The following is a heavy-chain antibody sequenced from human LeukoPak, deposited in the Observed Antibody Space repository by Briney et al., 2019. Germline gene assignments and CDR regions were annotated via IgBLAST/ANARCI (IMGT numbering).Heavy chain of an antibody. D-gene: IGHD3-22*01. CDR2: IYYSGGT. V-gene: IGHV4-59*08. J-gene: IGHJ4*02. CDR1: GGSISSYY. CDR3: ARLSDYYDNSDYYPF. Sequence: SETLSLTCTVSGGSISSYYCNWIRQPPGKGLEWIGYIYYSGGTYYNPSLKSRVTMSLDTSKNQFSLKLSSVTAADTAVYYCARLSDYYDNSDYYPFWGQGTLVTVSS.